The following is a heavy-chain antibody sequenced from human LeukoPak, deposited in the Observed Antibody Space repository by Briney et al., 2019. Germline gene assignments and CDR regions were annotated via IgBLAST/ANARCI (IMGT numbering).Heavy chain of an antibody. D-gene: IGHD6-19*01. Sequence: GGSLRLSCAASGFTFSSYSMNWVRQAPGKGLEWVSAISGSGVSTYYADSVKGRFTISRDNSKNTVYLQMNSLRAEDTAVYYCAKVTPGIAVAGAFDYWGQGTLVTVSS. J-gene: IGHJ4*02. CDR2: ISGSGVST. CDR1: GFTFSSYS. V-gene: IGHV3-23*01. CDR3: AKVTPGIAVAGAFDY.